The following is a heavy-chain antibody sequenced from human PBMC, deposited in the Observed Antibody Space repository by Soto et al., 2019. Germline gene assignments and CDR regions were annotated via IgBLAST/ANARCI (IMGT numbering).Heavy chain of an antibody. CDR2: ISSSSSYT. J-gene: IGHJ3*02. D-gene: IGHD3-22*01. CDR3: ARSPNYYDSSGYYGAFDI. Sequence: GVLRLSCAASGFTFSDYYMSWIRQAPGKGLEWVSYISSSSSYTNYADSVKGRFTISRDNAKNSLYLQMNSLRAEDTAVYYCARSPNYYDSSGYYGAFDIWGQGTMVTVSS. V-gene: IGHV3-11*03. CDR1: GFTFSDYY.